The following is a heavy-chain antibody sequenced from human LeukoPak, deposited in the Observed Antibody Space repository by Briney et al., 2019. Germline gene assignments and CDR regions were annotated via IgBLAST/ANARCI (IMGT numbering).Heavy chain of an antibody. CDR1: GFTFRSFA. V-gene: IGHV3-64*01. D-gene: IGHD1-26*01. CDR2: ITSNGDRT. CDR3: ARDHEWEPGHSVAFDI. Sequence: PGGSLRLSCAASGFTSGFTFRSFAMHWVRQAPGKGLEYVSGITSNGDRTYYANSVKGRFTMSRDNSKNTLYLQMGSLRVEDMAVYYCARDHEWEPGHSVAFDIWGQGTMVTVSS. J-gene: IGHJ3*02.